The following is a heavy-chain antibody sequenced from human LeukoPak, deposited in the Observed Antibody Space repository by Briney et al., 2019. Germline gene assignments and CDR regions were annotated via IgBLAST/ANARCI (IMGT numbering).Heavy chain of an antibody. Sequence: PSETLSLTCTVSGGSISSSSYYWGWIRQPPGKGLEWIGSIYYSGSTYYNPSLKSRVTISVDTSKNQFSLKLSSVTAADTAVYYCASLSGYGSGSWPDYWGQGTLVTVSS. V-gene: IGHV4-39*01. D-gene: IGHD3-10*01. J-gene: IGHJ4*02. CDR1: GGSISSSSYY. CDR3: ASLSGYGSGSWPDY. CDR2: IYYSGST.